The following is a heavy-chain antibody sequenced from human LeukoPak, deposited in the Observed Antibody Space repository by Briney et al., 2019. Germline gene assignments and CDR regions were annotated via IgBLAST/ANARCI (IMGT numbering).Heavy chain of an antibody. J-gene: IGHJ4*02. CDR1: GGSFSGYY. CDR2: INHSGST. Sequence: PSETLSLTCAVYGGSFSGYYWSWIRQPPGKGLEWIGEINHSGSTNYNPSLKSRVTISVDTSKNQFPLKLSSVTAADTAVYYCARGHFNYYGSGSYYYLDYWGQGTLVTVSS. D-gene: IGHD3-10*01. CDR3: ARGHFNYYGSGSYYYLDY. V-gene: IGHV4-34*01.